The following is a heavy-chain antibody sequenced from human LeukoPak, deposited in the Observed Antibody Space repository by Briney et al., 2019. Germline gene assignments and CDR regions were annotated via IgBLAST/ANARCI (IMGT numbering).Heavy chain of an antibody. CDR1: GDXISSXXXX. V-gene: IGHV4-39*07. J-gene: IGHJ4*02. CDR3: ARRLSIYYFDC. Sequence: VSGDXISSXXXXXGXXXXXPXXGLEWIGNIYYSGNTYYNPSLKSRVTISVDTPKNQFSLKLNSVTAADTAVYYCARRLSIYYFDCWGQGTLVTVSS. D-gene: IGHD3-3*01. CDR2: IYYSGNT.